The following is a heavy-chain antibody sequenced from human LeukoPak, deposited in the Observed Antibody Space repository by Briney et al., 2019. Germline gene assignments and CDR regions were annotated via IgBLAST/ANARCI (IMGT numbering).Heavy chain of an antibody. CDR3: ARLYPGLVSRGSQYYYYYGMDV. D-gene: IGHD3/OR15-3a*01. V-gene: IGHV3-7*01. J-gene: IGHJ6*02. CDR2: IKQDGSEK. Sequence: GGSLRLSCAASGFTFSSYWMSWFRQAPGKGLEWVANIKQDGSEKYYVDSVKGRFTISRDNAKNSLYLQMNSLRAEDTAVYYCARLYPGLVSRGSQYYYYYGMDVWGQGTTVTVSS. CDR1: GFTFSSYW.